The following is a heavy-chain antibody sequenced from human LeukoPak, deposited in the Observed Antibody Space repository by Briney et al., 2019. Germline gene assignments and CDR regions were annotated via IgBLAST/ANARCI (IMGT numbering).Heavy chain of an antibody. Sequence: PGGSLRLSCAASGFTFSSYWMTWVRQAPGKGLEWVANIKQDGSDKQYVDSVKGRFTISRDNAKNSLYLQMNSLRAEDTAVYYCARVWVTTRLDFWGQGTLVTASS. CDR3: ARVWVTTRLDF. CDR1: GFTFSSYW. CDR2: IKQDGSDK. J-gene: IGHJ4*02. V-gene: IGHV3-7*03. D-gene: IGHD4-17*01.